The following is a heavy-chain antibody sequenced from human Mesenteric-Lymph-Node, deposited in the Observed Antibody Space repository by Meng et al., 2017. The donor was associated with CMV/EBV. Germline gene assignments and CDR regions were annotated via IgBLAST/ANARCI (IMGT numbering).Heavy chain of an antibody. D-gene: IGHD4-11*01. CDR1: GFTFSSYE. J-gene: IGHJ6*02. Sequence: GGSLRLSCAASGFTFSSYEMNWVRQAPGKGLEWVSYISSSGSTIYYADSVKGRFTISRDNAKNSLYLQMNSLRAEDTAVYYCSKGGYSDYGYYYGMDVWGQGTTVTVSS. CDR2: ISSSGSTI. V-gene: IGHV3-48*03. CDR3: SKGGYSDYGYYYGMDV.